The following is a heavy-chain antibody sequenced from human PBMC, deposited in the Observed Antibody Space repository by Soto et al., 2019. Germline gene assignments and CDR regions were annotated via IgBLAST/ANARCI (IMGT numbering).Heavy chain of an antibody. D-gene: IGHD3-22*01. CDR3: ARGRRYYYDSSGYYYSSYFDY. CDR2: IYYSGST. Sequence: QVQLQESGPGLVKPSQTLSLTCTVSGGSISSGGYYWSWIRQHPGKGLEWIGYIYYSGSTYYNPSLKSQVTISVDTSKNQFSLKLSSVTAADTAVYYCARGRRYYYDSSGYYYSSYFDYWGQGTLVTVSS. CDR1: GGSISSGGYY. J-gene: IGHJ4*02. V-gene: IGHV4-31*01.